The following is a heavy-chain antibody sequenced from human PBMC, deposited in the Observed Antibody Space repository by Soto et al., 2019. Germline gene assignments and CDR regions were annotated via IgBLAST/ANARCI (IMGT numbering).Heavy chain of an antibody. J-gene: IGHJ6*02. V-gene: IGHV3-72*01. D-gene: IGHD2-15*01. CDR1: GFTFTDDY. CDR3: ARDRGYDAHDYYYNAMDV. CDR2: SRNKANNYNT. Sequence: PGGSLRLSCAASGFTFTDDYMDWVRQTPGKGLEWVGRSRNKANNYNTEYAASVKGRFSISRDTSKNSLYLQMNSLGVEDTAVYYCARDRGYDAHDYYYNAMDVWGQGTTVTVSS.